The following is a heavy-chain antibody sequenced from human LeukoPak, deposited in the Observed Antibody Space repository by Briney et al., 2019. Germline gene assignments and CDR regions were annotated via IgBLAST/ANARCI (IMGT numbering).Heavy chain of an antibody. V-gene: IGHV3-30-3*01. CDR3: ARSSIVVVSILDY. J-gene: IGHJ4*02. CDR2: ISYDGSNK. CDR1: GFTFSSYA. Sequence: GGSLRLSCAASGFTFSSYAMHWVRQAPGKGLEWVAVISYDGSNKYYADSVKGRFTISRDNSKNTLYLQMNSLRAEDTAVYYCARSSIVVVSILDYWGQGTLVTVSS. D-gene: IGHD2-2*01.